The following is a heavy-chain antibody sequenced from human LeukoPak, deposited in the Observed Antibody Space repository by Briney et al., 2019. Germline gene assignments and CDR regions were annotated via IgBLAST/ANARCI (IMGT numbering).Heavy chain of an antibody. CDR2: FYHSGGT. CDR3: ARDPRRVGWFDP. J-gene: IGHJ5*02. V-gene: IGHV4-38-2*02. D-gene: IGHD1-26*01. Sequence: SETLSLTCTVSGYSISNGYYWGWIRQPPGKGLEWIGSFYHSGGTYYNPSLKSRVTISVDTSKNQFSLKLSSVTAADTAVYYCARDPRRVGWFDPWGQGTLVTVSS. CDR1: GYSISNGYY.